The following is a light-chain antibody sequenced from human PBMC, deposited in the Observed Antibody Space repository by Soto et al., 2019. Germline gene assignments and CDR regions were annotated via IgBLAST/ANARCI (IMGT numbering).Light chain of an antibody. V-gene: IGKV3-20*01. CDR2: GAS. CDR3: QQYGSLLT. J-gene: IGKJ3*01. CDR1: QSVSSSY. Sequence: EIVLTQSPGTLSFSPGERATLSCRASQSVSSSYLAWYQHKPGQAPRLLIYGASSRATGIPDRFSGSGSVTDFTLTISRLEPEYFAVYYCQQYGSLLTFGPGTKVDSK.